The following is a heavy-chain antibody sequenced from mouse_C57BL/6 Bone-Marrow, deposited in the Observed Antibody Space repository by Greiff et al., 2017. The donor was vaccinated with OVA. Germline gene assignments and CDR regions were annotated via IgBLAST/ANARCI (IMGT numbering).Heavy chain of an antibody. Sequence: EVQRVESGGDLVKPGGSLKLSCAASGFTFSSYGMSWVRQTPDKRLEWVATISSGGSYTYYPDSVKGRFTISRDNAKNTLYLQMSSRKSEDTAMDYCARKGLRRSWFADWGKGTLVTVSA. D-gene: IGHD2-4*01. CDR3: ARKGLRRSWFAD. V-gene: IGHV5-6*01. J-gene: IGHJ3*01. CDR1: GFTFSSYG. CDR2: ISSGGSYT.